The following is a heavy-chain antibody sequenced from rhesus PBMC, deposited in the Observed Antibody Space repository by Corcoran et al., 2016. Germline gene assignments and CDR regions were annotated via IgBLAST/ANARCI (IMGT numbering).Heavy chain of an antibody. V-gene: IGHV3S5*01. CDR1: GFTFSSYG. D-gene: IGHD5-42*01. CDR3: TRGGYSWYFDL. CDR2: INGGGGTP. J-gene: IGHJ2*01. Sequence: EVQLVETGGGLVQPGGSLKLSCAASGFTFSSYGRSWVRHAPGKGLEWVSAINGGGGTPYSPESVKCRFTISIDNAKNSLFLQMNSLKTEDTAVYYCTRGGYSWYFDLWGPGTPITISS.